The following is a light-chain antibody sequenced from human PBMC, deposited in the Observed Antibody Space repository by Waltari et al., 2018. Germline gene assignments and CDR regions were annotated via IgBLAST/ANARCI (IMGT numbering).Light chain of an antibody. V-gene: IGLV2-14*01. CDR2: EVS. Sequence: QSALTQPASVSGSPGQSITIPCTGTSSAVGGYNHVPWYQQHPGKAPKLMIYEVSNRPSGVSNRFSGSKSGNTASLTISGLQAEDEADYYCSSYTSSSTLVFGGGTRLTVL. J-gene: IGLJ2*01. CDR3: SSYTSSSTLV. CDR1: SSAVGGYNH.